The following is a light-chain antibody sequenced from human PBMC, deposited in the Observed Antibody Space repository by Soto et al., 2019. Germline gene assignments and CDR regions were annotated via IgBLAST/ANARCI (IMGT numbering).Light chain of an antibody. Sequence: EVVLTQSPATLSLSPGERATLSCRASESVNNYLAWYQQKPGQAPRLLIYDASDLENGVPSRFSGSGSGTEFTLTISSLQPEDFATYYCHQYNTWTFGQGTKVEIK. CDR1: ESVNNY. CDR2: DAS. CDR3: HQYNTWT. V-gene: IGKV3-11*01. J-gene: IGKJ1*01.